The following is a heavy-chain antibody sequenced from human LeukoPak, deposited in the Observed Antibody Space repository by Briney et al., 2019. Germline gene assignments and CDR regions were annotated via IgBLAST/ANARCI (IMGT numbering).Heavy chain of an antibody. D-gene: IGHD3-22*01. CDR2: ISYDGSNK. J-gene: IGHJ4*02. Sequence: GGSLRLSCAASGFTFSSYAMHWVRQAPVKGLEWVAVISYDGSNKYYADSVKGRFTISRDNSKNTLYLQMNSLRAEDTAVYYCARDPNTYYYDSSGYYYVPWGQGTLVTVSS. CDR1: GFTFSSYA. V-gene: IGHV3-30-3*01. CDR3: ARDPNTYYYDSSGYYYVP.